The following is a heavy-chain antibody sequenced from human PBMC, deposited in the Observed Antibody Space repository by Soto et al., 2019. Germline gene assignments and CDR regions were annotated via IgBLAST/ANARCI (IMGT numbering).Heavy chain of an antibody. J-gene: IGHJ1*01. V-gene: IGHV3-23*01. D-gene: IGHD1-26*01. CDR2: ISGSGGST. CDR3: AKDTSGSYYTPRAFQH. Sequence: EVQLLESGGGLVQPGGSLRLSCAASGFTFSSYAMSWVRQAPGKGLEWVSAISGSGGSTYYADSVKGRFTISRDNSKNTLYLQMNSLRAEDTAVYYCAKDTSGSYYTPRAFQHWGQGTLVTVSS. CDR1: GFTFSSYA.